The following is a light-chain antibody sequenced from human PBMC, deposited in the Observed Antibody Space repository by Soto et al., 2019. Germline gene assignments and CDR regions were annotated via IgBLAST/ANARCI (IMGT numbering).Light chain of an antibody. V-gene: IGLV1-40*01. J-gene: IGLJ1*01. Sequence: QCVLTQPPSVSGAPGQRVTISCSGTSSSIGAGYEVHWYHQLPGTAPKLVVSGNGNRPSRVPDRLSASKSGTSASLAITGLQAEDQGNYYCQSYDKRLTAYVFGTGTKLTVL. CDR3: QSYDKRLTAYV. CDR2: GNG. CDR1: SSSIGAGYE.